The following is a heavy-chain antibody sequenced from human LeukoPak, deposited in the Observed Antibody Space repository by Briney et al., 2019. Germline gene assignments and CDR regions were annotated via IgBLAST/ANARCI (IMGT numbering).Heavy chain of an antibody. CDR2: ISSSSSTI. CDR3: ARSPDGYSYGYLY. D-gene: IGHD5-18*01. CDR1: GFTFSSYW. J-gene: IGHJ4*02. V-gene: IGHV3-48*04. Sequence: PGVSLRLSCAASGFTFSSYWMSWVRQAPGKGLEWVSYISSSSSTIYYADSVKGRFTISRDNAKNSLYLQMNSLRVEDTAVYYCARSPDGYSYGYLYWGQGTLVTVSS.